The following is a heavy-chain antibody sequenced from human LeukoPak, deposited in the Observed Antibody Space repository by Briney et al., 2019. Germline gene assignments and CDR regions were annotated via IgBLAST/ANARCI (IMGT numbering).Heavy chain of an antibody. CDR3: ARGYCSGGSCLPRPYYFDY. CDR2: ISAYNGNT. D-gene: IGHD2-15*01. J-gene: IGHJ4*02. Sequence: ASVKVSCKASGYTFTSYGISWVRQAPGQGLEWMGWISAYNGNTNYAQKLQGRVTMTTDTSTSTAYMELRSLRSDDTAVYYRARGYCSGGSCLPRPYYFDYWGQGTLVTVSS. V-gene: IGHV1-18*01. CDR1: GYTFTSYG.